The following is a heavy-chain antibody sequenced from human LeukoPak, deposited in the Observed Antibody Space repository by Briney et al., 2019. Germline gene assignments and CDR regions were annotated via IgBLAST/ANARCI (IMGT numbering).Heavy chain of an antibody. D-gene: IGHD6-19*01. V-gene: IGHV3-33*01. J-gene: IGHJ6*03. Sequence: GGSLRLSCAASGFTFSSYGVHWVRQAPGKGLEWVAVIWYDGSNKYYADSVKGRFTISRDNSKNTLYLQMNSLRAEDTAVYYCATVRVQWLESYYYYYMDVWGKGTTVTVS. CDR1: GFTFSSYG. CDR3: ATVRVQWLESYYYYYMDV. CDR2: IWYDGSNK.